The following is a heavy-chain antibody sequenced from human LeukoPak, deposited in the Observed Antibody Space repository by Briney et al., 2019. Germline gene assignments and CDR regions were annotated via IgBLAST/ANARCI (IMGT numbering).Heavy chain of an antibody. V-gene: IGHV3-7*03. CDR2: IKQDGSEK. CDR1: GFTFSSYW. D-gene: IGHD6-19*01. CDR3: VKDIRGLWSSGPSGG. J-gene: IGHJ4*02. Sequence: GSLRLSCAASGFTFSSYWMSWVRQAPGKGLEWVANIKQDGSEKYYVDSVKGRFTISRDNAKNSLYLQMNSLRAEDTALYYCVKDIRGLWSSGPSGGWGQGTLVTVSS.